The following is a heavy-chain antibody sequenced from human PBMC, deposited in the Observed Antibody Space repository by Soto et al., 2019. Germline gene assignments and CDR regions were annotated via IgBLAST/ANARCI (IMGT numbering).Heavy chain of an antibody. D-gene: IGHD3-22*01. Sequence: EVQLVESGGGLVKPGGSLRLSCVASGFTFGSYSMDWVRQAPGKGPEWVSYIKCSSTDIYYADSVTGRFTISRDNAKNSLHLQMTSLRNDDTAVYYCARVYYYDRSESLGYWGQGTLVTVSS. CDR3: ARVYYYDRSESLGY. CDR1: GFTFGSYS. J-gene: IGHJ4*02. V-gene: IGHV3-48*02. CDR2: IKCSSTDI.